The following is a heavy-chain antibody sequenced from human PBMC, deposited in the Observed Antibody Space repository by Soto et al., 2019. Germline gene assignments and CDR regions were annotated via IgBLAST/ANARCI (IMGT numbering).Heavy chain of an antibody. V-gene: IGHV3-30-3*01. Sequence: QVQLVESGGGVVQPGRSLRLSCAASGFTFSSYAMHWVRQAPGKGLEWVAVISYDGSIKYYADSVKGRFTISRDNSKNTLYLQMNSLRAEDTAVYYCARGRWGDIAMDVWGQGTTVTVSS. CDR2: ISYDGSIK. D-gene: IGHD3-16*02. CDR1: GFTFSSYA. CDR3: ARGRWGDIAMDV. J-gene: IGHJ6*02.